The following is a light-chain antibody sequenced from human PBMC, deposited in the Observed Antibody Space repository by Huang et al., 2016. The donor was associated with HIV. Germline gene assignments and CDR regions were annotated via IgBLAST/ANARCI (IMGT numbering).Light chain of an antibody. CDR2: WAS. CDR3: QQYYTTPYT. V-gene: IGKV4-1*01. Sequence: DIVMTQSPGSLALSLGERATINCRSSQSVLYSSINKNYLAWYQQKPGQPPKVIIYWASTREFGVPDRFSGSGSGTDFTLTISSLQAEDVAVYYCQQYYTTPYTFGQGTKLEIK. J-gene: IGKJ2*01. CDR1: QSVLYSSINKNY.